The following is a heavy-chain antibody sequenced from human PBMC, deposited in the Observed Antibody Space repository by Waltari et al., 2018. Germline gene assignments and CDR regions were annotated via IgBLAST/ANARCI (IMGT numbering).Heavy chain of an antibody. CDR3: ARHYGDIRIYWMDT. CDR2: IWPANSHG. Sequence: QLVQSGAELKKPGESLKISCQASGYSYNNYWIAWVRQVPGIGLVWGGAIWPANSHGNYNPTFRGRVTCSVDRSSSTAYLEWNNLRASDSGIYYCARHYGDIRIYWMDTWGQGTLVTVSA. CDR1: GYSYNNYW. V-gene: IGHV5-51*01. D-gene: IGHD4-17*01. J-gene: IGHJ5*02.